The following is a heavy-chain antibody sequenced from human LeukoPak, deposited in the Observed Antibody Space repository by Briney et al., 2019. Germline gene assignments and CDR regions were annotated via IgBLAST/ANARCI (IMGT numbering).Heavy chain of an antibody. J-gene: IGHJ4*02. CDR2: VNRDGTEK. Sequence: GGSLRLSCVTSGFNFSDSRMTWVRQAPGKGLQWVANVNRDGTEKHFLDSVEGRFTISRDNAKKSLYLQMSSLRPQDTAVYFCVRGDWYFESWGQGTLVTVSS. D-gene: IGHD2-21*01. V-gene: IGHV3-7*04. CDR1: GFNFSDSR. CDR3: VRGDWYFES.